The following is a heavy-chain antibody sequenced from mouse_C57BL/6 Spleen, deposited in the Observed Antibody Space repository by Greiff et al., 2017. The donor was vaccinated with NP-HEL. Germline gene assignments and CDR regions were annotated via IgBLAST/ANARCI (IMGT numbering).Heavy chain of an antibody. Sequence: EVQLQQSGTVLARPGASVKMSCKTSGYTFTSYWMHWVKQRPGQGLEWIGAIYPGNSDTSYNQKFKGKAKLTAVTSASTAYMELSSLTNEDSAVYYCTRPSSSYGSPYYFDYWGQGTTLTVSS. CDR2: IYPGNSDT. V-gene: IGHV1-5*01. J-gene: IGHJ2*01. D-gene: IGHD1-1*01. CDR3: TRPSSSYGSPYYFDY. CDR1: GYTFTSYW.